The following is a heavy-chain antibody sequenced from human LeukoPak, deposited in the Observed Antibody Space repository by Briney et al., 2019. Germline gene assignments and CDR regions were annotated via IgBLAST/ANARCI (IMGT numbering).Heavy chain of an antibody. Sequence: PGGSLRLSCAASGFTFSDYYMSWIRQAPGKGLEWVSYISSSSSYTNYADSVKGRFTISRDNAKNSLYLQMNSLGAEDTAVYYCARDQTRSSRYYFDYWGQGTLVTVSS. CDR2: ISSSSSYT. D-gene: IGHD2-2*01. CDR3: ARDQTRSSRYYFDY. V-gene: IGHV3-11*06. J-gene: IGHJ4*02. CDR1: GFTFSDYY.